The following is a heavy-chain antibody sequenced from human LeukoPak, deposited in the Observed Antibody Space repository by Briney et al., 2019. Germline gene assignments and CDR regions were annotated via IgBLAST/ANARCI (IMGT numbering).Heavy chain of an antibody. J-gene: IGHJ4*02. CDR2: ISGGGGST. CDR3: ARVDTVMAYYFDL. D-gene: IGHD5-18*01. V-gene: IGHV3-23*01. Sequence: GGSLRLSCAASEFTFSNYAMNWVRQAPGKGLEWVSGISGGGGSTYYADSVMGRFTISRHNSRNTLYLQMNSLRAEDTAVYYCARVDTVMAYYFDLWGQGTLVTVSS. CDR1: EFTFSNYA.